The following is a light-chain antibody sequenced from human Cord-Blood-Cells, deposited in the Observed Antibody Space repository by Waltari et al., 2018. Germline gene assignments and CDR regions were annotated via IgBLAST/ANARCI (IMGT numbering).Light chain of an antibody. CDR3: QQYYSTPLT. CDR1: QSVLYSSNNKNY. J-gene: IGKJ4*01. Sequence: DIMMTQSPASLALSLAERATIHCTSSQSVLYSSNNKNYLAWYQQKPGQPPKLLIYWASTRESGVPDRFSGSGSGTDFTLTISSLQAEDVAVYYCQQYYSTPLTFGGGTKVEIK. V-gene: IGKV4-1*01. CDR2: WAS.